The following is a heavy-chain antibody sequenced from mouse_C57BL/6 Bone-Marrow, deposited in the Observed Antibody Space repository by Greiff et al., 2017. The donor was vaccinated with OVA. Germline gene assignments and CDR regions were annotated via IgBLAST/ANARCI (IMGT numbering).Heavy chain of an antibody. Sequence: QVQLQQPGAELVKPGASVKMSCKASGYTFTSYWITWVKQRPGQGLEWIGDIYPGSGSTNYNEKFKSKATLTVDTSSSTAYMQLSSLTSEDSAVYYCSCAPDYYGSSNYWGQGTTLTVSS. D-gene: IGHD1-1*01. J-gene: IGHJ2*01. CDR1: GYTFTSYW. CDR3: SCAPDYYGSSNY. V-gene: IGHV1-55*01. CDR2: IYPGSGST.